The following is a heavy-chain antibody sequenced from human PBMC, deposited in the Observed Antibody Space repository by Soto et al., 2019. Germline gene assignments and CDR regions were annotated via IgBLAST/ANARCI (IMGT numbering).Heavy chain of an antibody. CDR3: TGRSLRDAWVP. D-gene: IGHD4-17*01. Sequence: EVQLVESGGGLVKPWRSLKLSCAASGFTFSTYNMNWVRQAPGEGLEWVSTISSSSTYIYYADSVKGPLTIYRDNANDSLYLQMHRSRAEVTAVYDCTGRSLRDAWVPWGQGTLVTVSS. V-gene: IGHV3-21*01. CDR2: ISSSSTYI. J-gene: IGHJ5*02. CDR1: GFTFSTYN.